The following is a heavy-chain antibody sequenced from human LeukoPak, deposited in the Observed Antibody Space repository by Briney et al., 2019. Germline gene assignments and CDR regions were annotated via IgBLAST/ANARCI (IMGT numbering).Heavy chain of an antibody. J-gene: IGHJ6*02. CDR3: ARVGRGLYSMDV. CDR2: IINSGGTI. CDR1: GFTFSIHG. Sequence: GGSVRLSCAASGFTFSIHGMNWVRQTPGKGLEWVSYIINSGGTIYYADSVQGRFTISRDNAKNSLYLQMNSLRDEDTAVYYCARVGRGLYSMDVGGQGTTVTVSS. D-gene: IGHD3-10*01. V-gene: IGHV3-48*02.